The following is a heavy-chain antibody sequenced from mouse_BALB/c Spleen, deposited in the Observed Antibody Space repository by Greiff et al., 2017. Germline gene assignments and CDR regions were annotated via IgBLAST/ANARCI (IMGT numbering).Heavy chain of an antibody. CDR3: ARQGTTMITTRAMDY. Sequence: QVQLQQSGAELVRPGTSVKISCKASGYTFTNYWLGWVKQRPGHGLEWIGDIYPGGGYTNYNEKFKGKATLTADTSSSTAYMQLSSLTSEDSAVYFCARQGTTMITTRAMDYWGQGTSVTVSS. CDR1: GYTFTNYW. V-gene: IGHV1-63*02. D-gene: IGHD2-4*01. J-gene: IGHJ4*01. CDR2: IYPGGGYT.